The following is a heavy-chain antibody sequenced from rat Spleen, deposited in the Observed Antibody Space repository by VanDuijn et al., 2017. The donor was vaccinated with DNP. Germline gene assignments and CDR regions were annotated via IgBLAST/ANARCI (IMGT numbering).Heavy chain of an antibody. CDR2: ITNGGINT. CDR1: GFTFSGFY. V-gene: IGHV5S23*01. Sequence: EVQLVESGGGLIQPGRSLKLSCAASGFTFSGFYMAWVRQAPTKGLEWVASITNGGINTYYRDSVKGRFTISRDNAKSTLYLQMDSLRSDDTATYYCATHGGTSGDAWGQGTSVTVSS. D-gene: IGHD4-3*01. CDR3: ATHGGTSGDA. J-gene: IGHJ4*01.